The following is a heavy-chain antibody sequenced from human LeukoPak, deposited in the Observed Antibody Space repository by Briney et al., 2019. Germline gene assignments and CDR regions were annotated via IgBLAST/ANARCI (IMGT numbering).Heavy chain of an antibody. CDR2: ISSSSSTI. CDR3: ATLQHNYGSGSPLGY. D-gene: IGHD3-10*01. J-gene: IGHJ4*02. V-gene: IGHV3-48*04. CDR1: GFTFSNAW. Sequence: GGSLRLSCGASGFTFSNAWMSWVRQAPGKGLEWVSYISSSSSTIYYADSVKGRFTITRDNAKNSLYLQMNSLRAEDTSVYYCATLQHNYGSGSPLGYWGQGPLITVSS.